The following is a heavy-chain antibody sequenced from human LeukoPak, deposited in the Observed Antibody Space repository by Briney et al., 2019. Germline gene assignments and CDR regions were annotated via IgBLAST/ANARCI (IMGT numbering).Heavy chain of an antibody. CDR2: VYYSGST. CDR3: ARAPRAGTYYDSSGYYYGLRRYGWFDP. J-gene: IGHJ5*02. D-gene: IGHD3-22*01. V-gene: IGHV4-59*01. CDR1: GGSISSYY. Sequence: SETLSLTCTVSGGSISSYYWSWIRQPPGEGLEWIGYVYYSGSTNYNPSLKSRVTISVDTSKNQFSLKLSSVTAADTAVYYCARAPRAGTYYDSSGYYYGLRRYGWFDPWGQGTLVTVSS.